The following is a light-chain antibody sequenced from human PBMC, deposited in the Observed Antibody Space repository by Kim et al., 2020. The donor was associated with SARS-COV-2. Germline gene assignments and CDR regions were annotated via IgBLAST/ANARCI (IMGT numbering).Light chain of an antibody. Sequence: DVQMIQSPSSLSASVGDRVTITCRTSRTIYSYLNWYQQKPGKAPKLLIYTASSLQSGVPSRFSGNGSGTDFTLTISSLQPGDVATYYCQQNSETPLTFGGGTKVDIK. V-gene: IGKV1-39*01. CDR2: TAS. CDR3: QQNSETPLT. J-gene: IGKJ4*01. CDR1: RTIYSY.